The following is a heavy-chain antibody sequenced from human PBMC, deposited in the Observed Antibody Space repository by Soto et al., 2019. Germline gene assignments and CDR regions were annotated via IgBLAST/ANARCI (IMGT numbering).Heavy chain of an antibody. CDR3: AAYSHKGY. V-gene: IGHV3-66*01. CDR1: GFTVSNNY. D-gene: IGHD3-16*01. J-gene: IGHJ4*02. Sequence: EEQLVESGGDLVQPGGSLRLSCAASGFTVSNNYMSWVRQAPGKGLEWVSLIYSGGSTYYADSVKGRFTISRDSSKNTLYFQMNCLRAEDTAMYYCAAYSHKGYWGQGTLVTVSS. CDR2: IYSGGST.